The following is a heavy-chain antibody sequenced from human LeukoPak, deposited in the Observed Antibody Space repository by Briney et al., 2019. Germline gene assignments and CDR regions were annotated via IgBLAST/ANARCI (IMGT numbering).Heavy chain of an antibody. CDR3: AKLRPMIVVVITEGYFDY. CDR2: ISGSGGST. D-gene: IGHD3-22*01. V-gene: IGHV3-23*01. Sequence: GGSLRLSCSASGFTFSSYAMSWVRQSPGNGLDLVSAISGSGGSTYYADSVKGRFTISRDNSKNTLYLQMNSLRAEDTAVYYCAKLRPMIVVVITEGYFDYWGQGTLVTVSS. CDR1: GFTFSSYA. J-gene: IGHJ4*02.